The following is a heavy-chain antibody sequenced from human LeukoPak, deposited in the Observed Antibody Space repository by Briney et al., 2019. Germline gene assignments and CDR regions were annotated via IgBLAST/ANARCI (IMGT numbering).Heavy chain of an antibody. CDR1: GYKFTDDY. J-gene: IGHJ6*03. CDR2: INPDSGFT. D-gene: IGHD3-3*01. Sequence: GASVKVSCKASGYKFTDDYMHWVRQAPGQGLEFMGWINPDSGFTNYAQKFQGRVTMTRNTSISTAYMELSSLRSEDTAVYYCARGNSRQSPITIFGVAQKRLTDYYYYYMDVWGKGTTVTVSS. CDR3: ARGNSRQSPITIFGVAQKRLTDYYYYYMDV. V-gene: IGHV1-2*02.